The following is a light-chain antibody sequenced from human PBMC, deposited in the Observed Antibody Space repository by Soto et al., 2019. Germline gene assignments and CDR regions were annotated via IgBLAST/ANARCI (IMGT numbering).Light chain of an antibody. Sequence: QSALTQPASVSGSPGQSITISCTGTSSDIGAYNYVSWNQQHPGKAPKLMIYEVSNRSSGVSNRFSGSKSGNTASLTISGLQAEDEADYYCSSYTSSSTYVFGTGTKVTVL. CDR1: SSDIGAYNY. V-gene: IGLV2-14*01. CDR2: EVS. J-gene: IGLJ1*01. CDR3: SSYTSSSTYV.